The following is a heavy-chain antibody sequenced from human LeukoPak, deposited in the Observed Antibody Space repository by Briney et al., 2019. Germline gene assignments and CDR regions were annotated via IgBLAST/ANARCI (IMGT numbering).Heavy chain of an antibody. CDR3: AKIGLATVY. J-gene: IGHJ4*02. V-gene: IGHV3-9*01. Sequence: GGSLRLSRAASGFTFDDYAMHWDRQAPGKGLEWVSGISWNSGSIGYADSVKGRFTISRDNAKNSLYLQMNSLRAEDTALYYCAKIGLATVYWGQGTLVTVSS. CDR1: GFTFDDYA. CDR2: ISWNSGSI. D-gene: IGHD6-19*01.